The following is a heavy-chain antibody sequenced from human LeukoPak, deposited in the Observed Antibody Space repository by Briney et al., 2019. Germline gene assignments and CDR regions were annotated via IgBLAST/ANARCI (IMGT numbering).Heavy chain of an antibody. Sequence: GESLKISCKGSGYSFTSYWIGWVGQMPGKGLEWMGIIYPGDSDTRYSPSFQGQVTISADKSISTAYLQWSSLKASDTAMYYCARQHGFWSGHYFFDFGGQRTLVTVSS. CDR1: GYSFTSYW. V-gene: IGHV5-51*01. D-gene: IGHD3-3*01. J-gene: IGHJ4*02. CDR3: ARQHGFWSGHYFFDF. CDR2: IYPGDSDT.